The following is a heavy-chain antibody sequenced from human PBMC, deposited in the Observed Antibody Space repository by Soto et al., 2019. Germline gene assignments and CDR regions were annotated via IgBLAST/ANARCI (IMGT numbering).Heavy chain of an antibody. Sequence: PRLSCAASGFTFSSYGMHWVRQAPGKGLEWGAVISYDGNNKYYAESVKGRFTISRDTSKNTLYLQMNSLRPEDTAVYYCVADYVATDTFDIWGRGTMVTVSS. J-gene: IGHJ3*02. CDR1: GFTFSSYG. CDR2: ISYDGNNK. CDR3: VADYVATDTFDI. V-gene: IGHV3-30*03. D-gene: IGHD3-10*02.